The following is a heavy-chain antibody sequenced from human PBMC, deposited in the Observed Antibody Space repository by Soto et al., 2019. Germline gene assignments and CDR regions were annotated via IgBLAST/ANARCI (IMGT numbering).Heavy chain of an antibody. D-gene: IGHD3-16*01. CDR1: GFTLSSRW. CDR3: ARELETFGKAVFDS. Sequence: EVQLVESGGGLVQPGGSLRLSCVVSGFTLSSRWMHWVRQTPGTGLVWVSRIQPDGYTTNYADSVKGLYTISRDNAKKTVYLHMNSLRPEDTAMYYCARELETFGKAVFDSWGQGILVTVSS. V-gene: IGHV3-74*01. CDR2: IQPDGYTT. J-gene: IGHJ4*02.